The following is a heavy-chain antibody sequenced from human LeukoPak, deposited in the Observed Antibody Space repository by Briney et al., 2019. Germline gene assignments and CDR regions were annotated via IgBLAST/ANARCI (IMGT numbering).Heavy chain of an antibody. Sequence: PGGSLRLSCAASGFTFSSYAMSWVRQAPGKGLEWVSAISGSGGSTYYADSVKGRFTISRDNSKNTLYLQMSSLRAEDTAVYYCAKGTFDYYDSSGYYSHDYYYYGMDVWGQGTTVTVSS. D-gene: IGHD3-22*01. CDR3: AKGTFDYYDSSGYYSHDYYYYGMDV. CDR2: ISGSGGST. J-gene: IGHJ6*02. V-gene: IGHV3-23*01. CDR1: GFTFSSYA.